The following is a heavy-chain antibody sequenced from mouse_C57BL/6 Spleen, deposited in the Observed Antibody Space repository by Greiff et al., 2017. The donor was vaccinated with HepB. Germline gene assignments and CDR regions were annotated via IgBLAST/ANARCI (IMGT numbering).Heavy chain of an antibody. CDR3: ATAYYSSSWFAY. Sequence: VQLQQSGPELVKPGASVKIPCKASGYTFTDYNMDWVKQSHGKSLEWIGDINPNNGGTIYNQKFKGKATLTVDKSSSTAYMELRSLTSEDTAVYYCATAYYSSSWFAYWGQGTLVTVSA. V-gene: IGHV1-18*01. D-gene: IGHD2-12*01. J-gene: IGHJ3*01. CDR1: GYTFTDYN. CDR2: INPNNGGT.